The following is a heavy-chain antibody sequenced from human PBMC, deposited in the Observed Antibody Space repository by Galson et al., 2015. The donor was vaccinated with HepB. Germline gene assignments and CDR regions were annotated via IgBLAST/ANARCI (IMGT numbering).Heavy chain of an antibody. CDR2: IDWDDDK. Sequence: PALVKPTQTLTLTCTFSGFSLSTSGMRASWIRQPPGKALEWLARIDWDDDKFYSTSLKTRLTISKDTSKNQVVLTMTNMDPVDTATYYCAREQWLGGFDYWGQGTLVTVSS. J-gene: IGHJ4*02. D-gene: IGHD6-19*01. CDR1: GFSLSTSGMR. V-gene: IGHV2-70*04. CDR3: AREQWLGGFDY.